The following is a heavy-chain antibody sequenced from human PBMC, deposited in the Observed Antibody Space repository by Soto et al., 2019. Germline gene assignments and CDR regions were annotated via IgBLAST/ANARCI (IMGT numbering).Heavy chain of an antibody. CDR1: GGSISSYY. CDR2: IYYSGST. V-gene: IGHV4-59*01. J-gene: IGHJ3*02. D-gene: IGHD5-12*01. Sequence: SETLSLTCTVSGGSISSYYWSWIRQPPGKGLEWIGYIYYSGSTNYNPSLKSRVTISVDTSKNQFSLKLSSVTAADTAVYYCARDRDGYNDAFDIWGQGTMVTVSS. CDR3: ARDRDGYNDAFDI.